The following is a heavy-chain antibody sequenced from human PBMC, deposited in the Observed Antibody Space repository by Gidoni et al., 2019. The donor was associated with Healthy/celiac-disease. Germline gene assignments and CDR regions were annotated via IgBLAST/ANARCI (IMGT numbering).Heavy chain of an antibody. V-gene: IGHV4-31*03. Sequence: QVQLQESGPGLVTPSQTLSLTCTVSGGSISSGGYYWSWIRQHPGKGLEWIGYIYYSGSNYYNTSLKSRVTISVDTSKNQFSLKLSSVTAADTAVYYCARQPLWFGDPNYYGMDVWGQGTTVTVSS. J-gene: IGHJ6*02. CDR3: ARQPLWFGDPNYYGMDV. D-gene: IGHD3-10*01. CDR2: IYYSGSN. CDR1: GGSISSGGYY.